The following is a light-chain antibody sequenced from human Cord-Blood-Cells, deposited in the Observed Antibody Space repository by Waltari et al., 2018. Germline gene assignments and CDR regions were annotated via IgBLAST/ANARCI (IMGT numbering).Light chain of an antibody. V-gene: IGKV3-15*01. J-gene: IGKJ2*01. Sequence: ELVMTQSPATLSVSPGETATLSCRASQRVSSNLAWYHQKPGQAPRLLIYGASTRATVIPARFSGSGSGTEFTHTISSLQSEDFAVYYCQQYNNWPPYTFGHGTKLEIK. CDR2: GAS. CDR1: QRVSSN. CDR3: QQYNNWPPYT.